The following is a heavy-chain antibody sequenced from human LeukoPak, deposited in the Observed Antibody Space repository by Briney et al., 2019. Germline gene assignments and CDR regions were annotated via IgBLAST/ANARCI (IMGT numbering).Heavy chain of an antibody. CDR2: ISSSSSYI. V-gene: IGHV3-21*01. J-gene: IGHJ4*02. CDR3: ARVGILTGYGSFDY. Sequence: PGGSLRLSCAASGFTFSSYSMNWVRQAPGKGLEWVSSISSSSSYIYYADSVKGGFTISRDNAKNSLYLQMNSLRAEDTAVYYCARVGILTGYGSFDYWGQGTLVTVSS. D-gene: IGHD3-9*01. CDR1: GFTFSSYS.